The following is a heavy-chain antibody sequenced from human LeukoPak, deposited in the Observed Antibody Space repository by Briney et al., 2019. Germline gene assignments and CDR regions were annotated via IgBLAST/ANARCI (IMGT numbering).Heavy chain of an antibody. Sequence: ASVKFSCKASGYTFTSYAMNWVRQAPGQGLEWMGWISAYNGNTNYAQKLQGRVTMTTDTSTSTAYMELRSLRSDDTAVYYCARDRVVPAAMGDAFDIWGQGTMVTVSS. D-gene: IGHD2-2*01. J-gene: IGHJ3*02. CDR3: ARDRVVPAAMGDAFDI. V-gene: IGHV1-18*01. CDR1: GYTFTSYA. CDR2: ISAYNGNT.